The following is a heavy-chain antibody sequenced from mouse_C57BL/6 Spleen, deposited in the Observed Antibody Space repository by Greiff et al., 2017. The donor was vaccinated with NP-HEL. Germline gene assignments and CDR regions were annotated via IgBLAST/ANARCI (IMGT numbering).Heavy chain of an antibody. D-gene: IGHD2-1*01. V-gene: IGHV1-5*01. Sequence: EVQLQQSGTVLARPGASVKMSCKTSGYTFTSYWMHWVKQRPGQGLEWIGAIYPGNSDTSYNQKFKGKAKLTAGTSASTAYMELSSLTNEDSAVYYCTREGGNYLGWFAYWGQGTLVTVSA. CDR1: GYTFTSYW. CDR2: IYPGNSDT. J-gene: IGHJ3*01. CDR3: TREGGNYLGWFAY.